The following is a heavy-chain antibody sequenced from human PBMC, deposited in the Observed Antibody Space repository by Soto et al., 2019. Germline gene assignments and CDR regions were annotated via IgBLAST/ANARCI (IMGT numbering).Heavy chain of an antibody. CDR3: ARHHMAATDMYFDY. CDR2: IYDSEST. Sequence: QVQLQESGPGLVKPSQTLSLTCTVSGASISSGGYYWSWIRQHPGKGLEWIGYIYDSESTYYNPSRKSRVTISVDMSKNQFSLKLSSVTATDTAVYYCARHHMAATDMYFDYWGQGTLVTASS. J-gene: IGHJ4*02. D-gene: IGHD6-19*01. V-gene: IGHV4-31*03. CDR1: GASISSGGYY.